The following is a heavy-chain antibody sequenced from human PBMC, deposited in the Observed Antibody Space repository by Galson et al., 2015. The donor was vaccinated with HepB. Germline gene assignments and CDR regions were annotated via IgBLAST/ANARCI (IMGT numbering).Heavy chain of an antibody. J-gene: IGHJ6*02. CDR1: GYRFNTYG. V-gene: IGHV1-18*01. D-gene: IGHD2-21*02. CDR3: AREGVYGDYVGFAQFFGVDV. Sequence: SVKVSCKASGYRFNTYGISWVRQAPGQGLEWMGWISVRNGDTKFAQNLEDRITMTTDSSTNTAYMELRRLTSDGTAIYYCAREGVYGDYVGFAQFFGVDVWGQGTTVIVSS. CDR2: ISVRNGDT.